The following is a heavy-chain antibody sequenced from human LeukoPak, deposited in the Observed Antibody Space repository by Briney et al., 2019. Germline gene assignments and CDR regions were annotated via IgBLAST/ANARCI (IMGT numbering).Heavy chain of an antibody. V-gene: IGHV1-8*01. J-gene: IGHJ5*02. CDR2: MNPNSGNT. Sequence: ASVKVSCKASGYTFTSYDINWVRQATGQGLEWMGWMNPNSGNTGYAQKFQGRVTMTRNTSISTAYMELSSLRSEDTAVYYCARGYCSSTSWYGVDRGFDPWGQGTLVTVSS. CDR3: ARGYCSSTSWYGVDRGFDP. CDR1: GYTFTSYD. D-gene: IGHD2-2*01.